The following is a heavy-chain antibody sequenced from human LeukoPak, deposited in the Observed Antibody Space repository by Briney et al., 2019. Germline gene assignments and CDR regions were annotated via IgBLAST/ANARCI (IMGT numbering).Heavy chain of an antibody. Sequence: GGSLRLSCAASGFTFSSYSMNWVRQAPGKGLEWVSSISSSSSYIYYADSVKGRFTISRDNAKNSLYLQMNSLRAEDTAVYYCARVIDYYDSSGYNQFDYWGQGTLVTVSS. CDR3: ARVIDYYDSSGYNQFDY. V-gene: IGHV3-21*01. CDR2: ISSSSSYI. CDR1: GFTFSSYS. J-gene: IGHJ4*02. D-gene: IGHD3-22*01.